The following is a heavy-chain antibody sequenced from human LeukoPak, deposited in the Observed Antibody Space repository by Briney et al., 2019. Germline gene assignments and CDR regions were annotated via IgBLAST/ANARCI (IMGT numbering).Heavy chain of an antibody. CDR3: AGRRPVTEATFGPFDY. CDR2: IKQDGSEK. CDR1: GFTFSSYS. Sequence: PGGSLRLSCAASGFTFSSYSMNWVRQAPGKGLEWVANIKQDGSEKYYVDSVKGRFTISRDNAKKSLYLQMNSLRAEDTAVYYCAGRRPVTEATFGPFDYWGQGTLVTVSS. J-gene: IGHJ4*02. D-gene: IGHD3-10*02. V-gene: IGHV3-7*01.